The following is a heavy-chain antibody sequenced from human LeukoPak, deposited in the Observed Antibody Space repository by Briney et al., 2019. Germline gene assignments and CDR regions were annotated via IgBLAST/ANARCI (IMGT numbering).Heavy chain of an antibody. D-gene: IGHD5-18*01. J-gene: IGHJ6*04. CDR1: GFTFRGYV. Sequence: PGGSLRLSCAASGFTFRGYVMHWVRQSPGKGLEAVAVISYDGSNKYYADSVKGRFTISRDNSKNTLYLQMNRLRAENTAVYYCAKDLRGYSYGLYYYGMDVWGKGTTVTVSS. CDR3: AKDLRGYSYGLYYYGMDV. CDR2: ISYDGSNK. V-gene: IGHV3-30*18.